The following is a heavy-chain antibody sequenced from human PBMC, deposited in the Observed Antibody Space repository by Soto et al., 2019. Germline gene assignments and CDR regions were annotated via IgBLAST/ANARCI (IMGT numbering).Heavy chain of an antibody. D-gene: IGHD3-10*01. V-gene: IGHV3-33*01. CDR2: IWYDGTNK. CDR1: GFTFSRYG. Sequence: QVQLVESGGGVVQPGNSLRLSCATSGFTFSRYGMHWVRQAPGKGLEWVAVIWYDGTNKYYADSVKGRFTISRDNSKNTLYLQINSLRAEDTAVYYCARRGSKGGYYLDYWGQGILVTVSS. CDR3: ARRGSKGGYYLDY. J-gene: IGHJ4*02.